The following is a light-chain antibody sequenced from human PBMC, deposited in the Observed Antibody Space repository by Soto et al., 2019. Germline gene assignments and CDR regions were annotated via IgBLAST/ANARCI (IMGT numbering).Light chain of an antibody. V-gene: IGKV3-20*01. CDR1: QSVGN. CDR2: GAS. J-gene: IGKJ5*01. Sequence: EIVMTQSPATLSVSPGERATLSCRASQSVGNLAWYQQKPGQAPRLLIYGASNRATGIPDRFSGSGSGTDSTLTISRLEPEDVAVFYCQQYGNSPINFGQGTRLENK. CDR3: QQYGNSPIN.